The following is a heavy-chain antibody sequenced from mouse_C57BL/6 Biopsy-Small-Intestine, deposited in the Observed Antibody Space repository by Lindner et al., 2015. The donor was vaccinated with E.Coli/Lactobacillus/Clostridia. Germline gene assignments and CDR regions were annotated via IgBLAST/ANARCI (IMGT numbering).Heavy chain of an antibody. CDR1: GYTFTSYY. Sequence: SVKVSCKASGYTFTSYYMHWVRQAPGQGLEWMGIINPSGGSTSYAQKFQGRVTMTRDTSTSTVYMELSGLRSEDTAVYYCARDRVLRFLESTKYYFDYWGQGTLVTVSS. CDR2: INPSGGST. J-gene: IGHJ2*01. V-gene: IGHV1-64*01. D-gene: IGHD2-4*01. CDR3: ARDRVLRFLESTKYYFDY.